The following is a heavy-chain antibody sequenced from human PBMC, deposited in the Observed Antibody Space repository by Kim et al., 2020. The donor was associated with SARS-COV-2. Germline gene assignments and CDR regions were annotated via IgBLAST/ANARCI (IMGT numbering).Heavy chain of an antibody. CDR2: ISYDGSNK. CDR3: ARGVRIAVAGNFDY. D-gene: IGHD6-19*01. CDR1: GFTFSSYA. Sequence: GGSLRLSCAASGFTFSSYAMRWVRQAPGKGLEWVAVISYDGSNKYYADSVKGRFTISRDNSKNTLYLQMNSLRAEDTAVYYCARGVRIAVAGNFDYWGQGTLVTVSS. J-gene: IGHJ4*02. V-gene: IGHV3-30-3*01.